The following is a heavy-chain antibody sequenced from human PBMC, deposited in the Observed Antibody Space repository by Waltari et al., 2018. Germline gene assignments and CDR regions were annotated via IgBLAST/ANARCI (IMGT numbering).Heavy chain of an antibody. Sequence: EVQLVESWGGLVQPGGSLRLSCAASTFTFSSYEMNWVRQAPGMGLEWVSYISSSGSTIYYADSVKGRFTISRDNAKNSLYLQVNSLRAEDTAVYYCAREGVRTGDAFDIWGQGTMVTVSS. J-gene: IGHJ3*02. CDR2: ISSSGSTI. V-gene: IGHV3-48*03. CDR3: AREGVRTGDAFDI. CDR1: TFTFSSYE. D-gene: IGHD3-9*01.